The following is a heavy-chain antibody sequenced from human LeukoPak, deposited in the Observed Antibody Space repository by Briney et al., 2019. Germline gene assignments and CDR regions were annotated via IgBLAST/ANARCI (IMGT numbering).Heavy chain of an antibody. D-gene: IGHD3-10*01. CDR3: AKSGGLSGSGRLAMDV. V-gene: IGHV3-23*01. J-gene: IGHJ6*02. CDR2: ISGSGGST. Sequence: SGGSLRLSCAASGFTFSTYAMSWVRLAPGKGLEWGSGISGSGGSTYYADSVKGRFTSSRDNSNNTLYVQMNSLRVEDTAVYYCAKSGGLSGSGRLAMDVWGQGNTVTVSS. CDR1: GFTFSTYA.